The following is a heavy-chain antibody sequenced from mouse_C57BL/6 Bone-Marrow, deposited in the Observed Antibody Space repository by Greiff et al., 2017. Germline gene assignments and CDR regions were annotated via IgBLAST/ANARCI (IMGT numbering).Heavy chain of an antibody. V-gene: IGHV2-2*01. Sequence: QVQLQQSGPGLVQPSQSLSITCTVSGFSLTSYGVHWVRQSPGKGLEWLGVIWSGGSTDYNAAFISRLSISKDNSKSQVFFKMNSLQADDTAIYYCASYYYAMDYWGQGTSVTVSS. J-gene: IGHJ4*01. CDR1: GFSLTSYG. CDR2: IWSGGST. CDR3: ASYYYAMDY.